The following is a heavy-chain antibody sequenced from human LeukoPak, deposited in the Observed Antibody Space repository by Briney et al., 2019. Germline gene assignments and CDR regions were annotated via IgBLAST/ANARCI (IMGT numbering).Heavy chain of an antibody. Sequence: GGSLRLSCAVSGFTFSTYGMNWVRQAPGKGLEWVSYISSSSSTIYYADSVKGRFTISRDNAKNSLYLQMNSLRDEDTAVYYCAKDSDYYHSSGYYYAYFQHWGQGTLVTDSS. V-gene: IGHV3-48*02. CDR1: GFTFSTYG. CDR2: ISSSSSTI. J-gene: IGHJ1*01. CDR3: AKDSDYYHSSGYYYAYFQH. D-gene: IGHD3-22*01.